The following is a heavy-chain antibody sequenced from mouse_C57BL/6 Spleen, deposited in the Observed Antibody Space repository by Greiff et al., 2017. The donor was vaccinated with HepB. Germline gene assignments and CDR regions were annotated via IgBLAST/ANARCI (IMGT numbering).Heavy chain of an antibody. Sequence: EVQLQESGGGLVQPGGSMKLSCAASGFTFSDAWMDWVRQSPEKGLEWVAEIRNKANNHATYYAESVKGRFTISRDDSKSSVYLQMNSLRAEDTGIYYCTRGSNYGFDYWGQGTTLTVSS. J-gene: IGHJ2*01. CDR2: IRNKANNHAT. CDR3: TRGSNYGFDY. V-gene: IGHV6-6*01. D-gene: IGHD2-5*01. CDR1: GFTFSDAW.